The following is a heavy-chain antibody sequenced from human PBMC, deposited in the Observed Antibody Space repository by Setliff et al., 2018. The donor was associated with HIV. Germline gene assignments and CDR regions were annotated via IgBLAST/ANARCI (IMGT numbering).Heavy chain of an antibody. CDR2: INHSGST. CDR1: GGSFSDYY. D-gene: IGHD6-6*01. J-gene: IGHJ5*02. V-gene: IGHV4-34*01. CDR3: ARGGRSLAAQTWFDP. Sequence: PSETLSLTCAVYGGSFSDYYWSWIRQPPGKGLEWIGEINHSGSTNYNPSLKSRVTISVDTSKNQFSLKLSSVTAADTAVYCCARGGRSLAAQTWFDPWGQGTLVTVSS.